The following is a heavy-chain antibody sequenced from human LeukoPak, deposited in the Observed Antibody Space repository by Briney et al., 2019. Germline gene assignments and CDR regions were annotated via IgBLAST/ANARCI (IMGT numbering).Heavy chain of an antibody. CDR3: ARGPPESTSSDS. D-gene: IGHD2-2*01. CDR1: GYTFSSYD. J-gene: IGHJ4*02. CDR2: MRPNNGNT. Sequence: ASVKVSCKASGYTFSSYDVNWVRQAAGQGLEWIGWMRPNNGNTGYAQKFQDRVTMTRDTSLNTAYMELRSLTSEDTAVYYCARGPPESTSSDSWGQGTLVTISS. V-gene: IGHV1-8*01.